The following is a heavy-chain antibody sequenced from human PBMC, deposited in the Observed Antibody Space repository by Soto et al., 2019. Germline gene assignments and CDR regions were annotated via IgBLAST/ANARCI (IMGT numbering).Heavy chain of an antibody. D-gene: IGHD3-10*01. V-gene: IGHV4-34*01. CDR1: GGSFSGYY. Sequence: TLSLTCAVYGGSFSGYYWSWIRQPPGKGLEWIGEINHSGSTNYNPSLKSRVTISVDTSKNQFSLKLSSVTAADTAVYYCARGSVVRGVAYYGMDVCGQGTTVTVSS. J-gene: IGHJ6*02. CDR3: ARGSVVRGVAYYGMDV. CDR2: INHSGST.